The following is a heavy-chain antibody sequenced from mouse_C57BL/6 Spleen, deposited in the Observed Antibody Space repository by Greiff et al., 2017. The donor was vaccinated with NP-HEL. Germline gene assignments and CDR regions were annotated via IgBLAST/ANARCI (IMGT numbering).Heavy chain of an antibody. CDR1: GYTFTDYY. Sequence: VQLKESGPVLVKPGASVKMSCKASGYTFTDYYMNWVKQSHGKSLEWIGVINPYNGGTSYNQKFKGKATLTVDKSSSTAYMELNSLTSEDSAVYYCARGDYDYDGGAFDYWGQGTTLTVSS. CDR2: INPYNGGT. V-gene: IGHV1-19*01. J-gene: IGHJ2*01. CDR3: ARGDYDYDGGAFDY. D-gene: IGHD2-4*01.